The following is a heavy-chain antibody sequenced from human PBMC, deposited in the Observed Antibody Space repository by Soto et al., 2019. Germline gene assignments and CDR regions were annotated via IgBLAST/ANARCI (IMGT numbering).Heavy chain of an antibody. V-gene: IGHV5-51*01. CDR3: ARHRGYCITTTCYDAFEI. CDR2: NNPADFDT. J-gene: IGHJ3*02. D-gene: IGHD2-2*03. Sequence: GESLKISCKGSGYSFSSYWIGWVRQMPGKGLEWMGINNPADFDTRYSPSFQGQVTISADKSISTAYLQWSSLKASDTAMYFCARHRGYCITTTCYDAFEIWGQGTMVTVSS. CDR1: GYSFSSYW.